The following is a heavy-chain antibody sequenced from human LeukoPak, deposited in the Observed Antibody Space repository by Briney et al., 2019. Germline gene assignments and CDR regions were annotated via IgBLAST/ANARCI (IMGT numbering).Heavy chain of an antibody. CDR1: GFTFSSYW. CDR3: ARGGGYYAIDY. D-gene: IGHD1-26*01. CDR2: IDSDGSST. Sequence: GGSLRLSCAASGFTFSSYWMYWVRQAPGKGLVWVSRIDSDGSSTRYADSVKGRFTISRDNSKNTLYLQMNNLRAEDTAVYYCARGGGYYAIDYWGQGTLVTVSS. V-gene: IGHV3-74*01. J-gene: IGHJ4*02.